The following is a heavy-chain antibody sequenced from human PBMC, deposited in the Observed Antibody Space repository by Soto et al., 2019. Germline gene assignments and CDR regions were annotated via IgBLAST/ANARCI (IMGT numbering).Heavy chain of an antibody. Sequence: QVQLQESGPGLVKPSETLSLTCTLSGASISDNYWSWIRQPPGKGLEWIGYIFYSGSTNYNPSLASRVTISIDTPKNQFSLRLNSVTAADTAVYYCARIDPPLMLAWFDPWGQGTRVTVSS. D-gene: IGHD2-8*01. CDR1: GASISDNY. V-gene: IGHV4-59*01. J-gene: IGHJ5*02. CDR2: IFYSGST. CDR3: ARIDPPLMLAWFDP.